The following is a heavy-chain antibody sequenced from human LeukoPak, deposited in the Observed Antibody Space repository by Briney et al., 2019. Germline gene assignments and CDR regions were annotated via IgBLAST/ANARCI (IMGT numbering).Heavy chain of an antibody. V-gene: IGHV3-48*03. D-gene: IGHD2-21*01. CDR3: ARDRDPASLWTHDAFDI. CDR1: GFTFSSYE. J-gene: IGHJ3*02. Sequence: GGSLRLSCAASGFTFSSYEMNWVRQAPGKGLEWVSYIGGSGYTIYYANSVKGRFTISRDNAKNSLYLQMNSLRAEDTAVYYCARDRDPASLWTHDAFDIWGQGTMVTVSS. CDR2: IGGSGYTI.